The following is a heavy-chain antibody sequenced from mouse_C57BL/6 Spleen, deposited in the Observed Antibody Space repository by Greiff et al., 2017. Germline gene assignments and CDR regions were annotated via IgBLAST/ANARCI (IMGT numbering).Heavy chain of an antibody. Sequence: QVQLKQSGAELVKPGASVKLSCKASGYTFTSYWMHWVKQRPGQGLEWIGMIHPNSGSTNYNEKFKSKATLTVDKSSSTAYMQLSSLTSEDSAVYYCARGGYYYGSSYLFPFDYWGQGTTLTVSS. CDR1: GYTFTSYW. D-gene: IGHD1-1*01. CDR3: ARGGYYYGSSYLFPFDY. CDR2: IHPNSGST. V-gene: IGHV1-64*01. J-gene: IGHJ2*01.